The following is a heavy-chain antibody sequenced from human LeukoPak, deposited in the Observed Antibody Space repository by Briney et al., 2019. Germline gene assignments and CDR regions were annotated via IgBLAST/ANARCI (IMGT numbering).Heavy chain of an antibody. D-gene: IGHD3-22*01. J-gene: IGHJ3*01. Sequence: PSETLSLTCNVSGVSISSGNYYWGWIRQPPGKGLEWIANIYYSGSTYYNPSLKSRVTISIDTSKSQFSLKLSSVTAADTAVYYCARERNYYDSSGPDEYAFDVWGQGTMVTVSS. V-gene: IGHV4-39*07. CDR1: GVSISSGNYY. CDR3: ARERNYYDSSGPDEYAFDV. CDR2: IYYSGST.